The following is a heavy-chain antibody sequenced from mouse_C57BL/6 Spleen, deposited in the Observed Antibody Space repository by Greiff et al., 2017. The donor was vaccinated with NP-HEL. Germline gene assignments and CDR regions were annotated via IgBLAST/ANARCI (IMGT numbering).Heavy chain of an antibody. CDR1: GFPFSSYG. CDR3: ARQGGTTPKVDAMDY. Sequence: EVQGVESGGDLVKPGGSLNLPCPATGFPFSSYGLSWFRRPPARRLEGLATFSSVGSSPSYPAGVKGRFPISRDNAKNTLYLQMSSLKSEDTAMYYCARQGGTTPKVDAMDYWGQGTSVTVAS. V-gene: IGHV5-6*01. D-gene: IGHD1-1*01. J-gene: IGHJ4*01. CDR2: FSSVGSSP.